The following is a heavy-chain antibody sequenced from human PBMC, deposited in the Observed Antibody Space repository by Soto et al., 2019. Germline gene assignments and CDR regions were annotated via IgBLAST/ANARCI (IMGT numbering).Heavy chain of an antibody. Sequence: PGGSLRLSCAASGFTFSSYAMSWVRQAPGKWLEWVSAISGSGGSTYYADSVKGRFTISRDNSKNTLYLQMNSLRAEDTAVYYCAKEWRGGLRYFDWLDGYYYYGMDVWGQGTTVTVSS. J-gene: IGHJ6*02. V-gene: IGHV3-23*01. CDR1: GFTFSSYA. CDR2: ISGSGGST. CDR3: AKEWRGGLRYFDWLDGYYYYGMDV. D-gene: IGHD3-9*01.